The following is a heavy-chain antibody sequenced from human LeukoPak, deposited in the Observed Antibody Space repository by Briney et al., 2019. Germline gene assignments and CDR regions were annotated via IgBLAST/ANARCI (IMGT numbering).Heavy chain of an antibody. V-gene: IGHV3-66*02. CDR3: AKGFPPEISDYWPFYFDY. CDR1: GFTFSSYE. CDR2: IYSGGST. Sequence: GGSLRLSCAASGFTFSSYEMNWVRQAPGKGLEWVSVIYSGGSTYYADSVKGRFTISRDNSKNTLYPQMNSLRAEDTAVYYCAKGFPPEISDYWPFYFDYWGQGTLVTVSS. D-gene: IGHD3-22*01. J-gene: IGHJ4*02.